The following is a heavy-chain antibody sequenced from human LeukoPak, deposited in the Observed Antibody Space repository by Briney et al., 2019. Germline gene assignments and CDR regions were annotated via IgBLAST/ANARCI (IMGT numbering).Heavy chain of an antibody. Sequence: MPSETLSLTCAVSGGSISSGAYSWSWIRQPPGKGLEWIGYIYHSGGTYYNPSLKSRVTISVDRSKNQFSLKLTSVTAADTAVYYCASSSYDSSGYYGYFQHWGQGTLVTVSS. CDR1: GGSISSGAYS. CDR3: ASSSYDSSGYYGYFQH. D-gene: IGHD3-22*01. V-gene: IGHV4-30-2*01. CDR2: IYHSGGT. J-gene: IGHJ1*01.